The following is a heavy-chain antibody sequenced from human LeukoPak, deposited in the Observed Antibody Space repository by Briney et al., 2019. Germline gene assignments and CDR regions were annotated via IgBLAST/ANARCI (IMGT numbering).Heavy chain of an antibody. V-gene: IGHV3-30*04. J-gene: IGHJ4*02. D-gene: IGHD2-8*02. Sequence: GGSLRLSCAASGFTFSSYAMHWVRQAPGKGLEWVAVISYDGSNKYYADSVKGRFTISRDNSKNTLYLQMNSLRAEDTAVYYCATYRQVLLPFESWGQGTLVTVSS. CDR2: ISYDGSNK. CDR3: ATYRQVLLPFES. CDR1: GFTFSSYA.